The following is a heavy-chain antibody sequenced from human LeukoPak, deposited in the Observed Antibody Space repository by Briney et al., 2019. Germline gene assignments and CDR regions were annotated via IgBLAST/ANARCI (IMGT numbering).Heavy chain of an antibody. Sequence: PGGSLRLSCAASGFTFSDYYMSWIRQAPGKGLEWVSYISSSGSTIYYADSVKGRFTISRDNAKNSLYLQMNSLRAEDTAVYYCARVISNYVGKYYYGMAVWGQGTTVTVSS. V-gene: IGHV3-11*01. CDR1: GFTFSDYY. CDR3: ARVISNYVGKYYYGMAV. CDR2: ISSSGSTI. D-gene: IGHD4-11*01. J-gene: IGHJ6*02.